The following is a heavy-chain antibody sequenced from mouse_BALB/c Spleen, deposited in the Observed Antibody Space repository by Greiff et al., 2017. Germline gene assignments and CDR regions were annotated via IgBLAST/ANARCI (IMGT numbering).Heavy chain of an antibody. J-gene: IGHJ4*01. V-gene: IGHV10-3*03. CDR1: GFTFNTYA. D-gene: IGHD1-1*01. CDR3: VGRHDYGNAMDD. Sequence: EVQLVESGGGLVQPKGSLKLSCAASGFTFNTYAMHWVCQAPGKGMEWVARIRSKSNNYATYYADSVKDRFTISRDDSQSMLYLQMNNLKTEDTAVKYYVGRHDYGNAMDDGGQGTPVTVSS. CDR2: IRSKSNNYAT.